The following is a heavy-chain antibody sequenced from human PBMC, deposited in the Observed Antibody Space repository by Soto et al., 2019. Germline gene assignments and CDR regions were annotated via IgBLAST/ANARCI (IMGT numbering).Heavy chain of an antibody. CDR2: ISYGGGTT. CDR1: EFTFSNYA. V-gene: IGHV3-23*01. J-gene: IGHJ4*02. CDR3: ARVSVVRNFDY. Sequence: GGSLRLSCAASEFTFSNYAMSWVRQAPGKGLEWVSAISYGGGTTYYADSVKGRFTISRDNSKNTLYLQMNSLRAEDTAVYYCARVSVVRNFDYWGQGTLVTVSS. D-gene: IGHD2-15*01.